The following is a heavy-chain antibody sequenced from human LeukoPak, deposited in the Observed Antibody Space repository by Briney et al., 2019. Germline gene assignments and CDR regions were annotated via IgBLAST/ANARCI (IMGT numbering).Heavy chain of an antibody. V-gene: IGHV4-59*01. Sequence: SETLSLTCTVSGGSISSYYWSWIRQPPGKGLEWIGYIYYSGSTNYNPSLKSRVTISVDTSKNQFSLKLSSVTAADTAVYYCARTGPFDCSGGSCYSGDYYYYYVDVWGKGTTVTVSS. D-gene: IGHD2-15*01. J-gene: IGHJ6*03. CDR1: GGSISSYY. CDR2: IYYSGST. CDR3: ARTGPFDCSGGSCYSGDYYYYYVDV.